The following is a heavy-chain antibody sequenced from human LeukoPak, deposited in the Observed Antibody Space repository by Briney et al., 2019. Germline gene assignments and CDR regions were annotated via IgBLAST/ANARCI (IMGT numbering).Heavy chain of an antibody. J-gene: IGHJ4*02. CDR2: TRNKANSYTT. Sequence: GGSLRLSCAASGFTFSSYSMNWVRQAPGKGLEWVGRTRNKANSYTTEYAASVKGRFTISRDDSKNSLYLQMNSLKTEDTAVYYCAIVGATAFDYWGQGTLVTVSS. CDR1: GFTFSSYS. D-gene: IGHD1-26*01. CDR3: AIVGATAFDY. V-gene: IGHV3-72*01.